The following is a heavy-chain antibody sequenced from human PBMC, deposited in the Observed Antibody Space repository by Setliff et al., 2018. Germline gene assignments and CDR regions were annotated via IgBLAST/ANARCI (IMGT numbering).Heavy chain of an antibody. J-gene: IGHJ3*02. CDR2: IYYSGST. CDR1: GGSISSYY. CDR3: ARSLDCSGGSCYPIDAFDI. D-gene: IGHD2-15*01. V-gene: IGHV4-59*01. Sequence: PSETLSLTCTVSGGSISSYYWSWIRQPPGKGLEWIGYIYYSGSTNYNPSLKSRVTISVDTSKKQLSLKLSSVTAADTAVYYCARSLDCSGGSCYPIDAFDIWGQGTMVTVSS.